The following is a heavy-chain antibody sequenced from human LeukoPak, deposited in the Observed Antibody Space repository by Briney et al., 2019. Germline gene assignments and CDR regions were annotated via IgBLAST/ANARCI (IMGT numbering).Heavy chain of an antibody. CDR2: IYHSGST. CDR3: ARIHRRYDILTGYPTYYYMDV. CDR1: GYSISSGYY. V-gene: IGHV4-38-2*02. J-gene: IGHJ6*03. Sequence: PSETLSLTCTVSGYSISSGYYWGWIRQPPGKGLEWIGSIYHSGSTYYNPSLKSRVTISVDTSKNQFSLKLSSVTAADTAVYYCARIHRRYDILTGYPTYYYMDVWGKGTTVTVSS. D-gene: IGHD3-9*01.